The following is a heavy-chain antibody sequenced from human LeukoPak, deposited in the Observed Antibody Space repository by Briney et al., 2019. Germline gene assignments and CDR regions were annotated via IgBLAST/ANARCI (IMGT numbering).Heavy chain of an antibody. J-gene: IGHJ4*02. CDR1: GGTFSSYA. CDR2: IIPIFGTA. Sequence: SVKVSCKASGGTFSSYAISWVRQAPGQGLEWMGGIIPIFGTANYAQKFQGRVTITADESTSTAYMELSSLRSEDTAVYYCARECSSTSCFDYWGQGTLVTVSS. D-gene: IGHD2-2*01. CDR3: ARECSSTSCFDY. V-gene: IGHV1-69*13.